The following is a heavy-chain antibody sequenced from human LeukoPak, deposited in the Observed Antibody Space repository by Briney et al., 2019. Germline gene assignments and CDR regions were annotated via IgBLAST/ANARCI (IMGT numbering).Heavy chain of an antibody. D-gene: IGHD1-26*01. CDR3: ARASGSYWWFDS. J-gene: IGHJ5*01. V-gene: IGHV1-46*01. CDR1: GYTFGTHW. CDR2: INPSGDVR. Sequence: GASVKVSCKASGYTFGTHWMHWVRQAPGQGLEWMGIINPSGDVRLYARKFQGSVTMTRDTSISTVYMELSRLRSDDTAVYYCARASGSYWWFDSWGQGTLVTVSS.